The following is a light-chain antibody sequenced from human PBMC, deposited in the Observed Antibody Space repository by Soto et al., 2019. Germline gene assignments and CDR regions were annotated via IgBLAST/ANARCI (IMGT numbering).Light chain of an antibody. V-gene: IGKV2-28*01. J-gene: IGKJ4*01. Sequence: EIVVTQSPLSLSVTPGEPASISCRSSQSLLYSNGYNCLDWYLQKPGQSPQVLIYFASNRASGVPDKFSGSGSGTDLTLKISSVEPEDVGVYYCMQALQTPLTFGGGTKVEIK. CDR1: QSLLYSNGYNC. CDR3: MQALQTPLT. CDR2: FAS.